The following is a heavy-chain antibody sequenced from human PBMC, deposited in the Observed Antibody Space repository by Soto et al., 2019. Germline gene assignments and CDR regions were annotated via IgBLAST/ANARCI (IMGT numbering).Heavy chain of an antibody. CDR1: GGTFSSYT. J-gene: IGHJ4*02. Sequence: QVQLVQSGAEVKKPGSSVKVSCKASGGTFSSYTISWVRQAPGQGLEWMGRIIPILGIANYAQKFQGRVTITADKSTSTAYMELSSLRSEDTAVYYCASEYYYGSGHFDYWGQGTLVTVSS. CDR3: ASEYYYGSGHFDY. V-gene: IGHV1-69*02. D-gene: IGHD3-10*01. CDR2: IIPILGIA.